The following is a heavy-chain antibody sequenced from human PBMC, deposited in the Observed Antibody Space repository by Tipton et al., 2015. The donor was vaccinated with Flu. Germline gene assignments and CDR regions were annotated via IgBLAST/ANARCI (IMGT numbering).Heavy chain of an antibody. CDR3: ARGGGTYGHSYGVDG. V-gene: IGHV6-1*01. Sequence: GLVKPSQTLSLTCAISGDSVSSNSPAWHWIRQSPSRGLEWLGRTYYRSKWHNDYAVSVNSRITINPDTSKNQFSLHLNSVTPEDTAVYYCARGGGTYGHSYGVDGWGQGTPVPVSS. J-gene: IGHJ6*02. CDR2: TYYRSKWHN. CDR1: GDSVSSNSPA. D-gene: IGHD3-16*01.